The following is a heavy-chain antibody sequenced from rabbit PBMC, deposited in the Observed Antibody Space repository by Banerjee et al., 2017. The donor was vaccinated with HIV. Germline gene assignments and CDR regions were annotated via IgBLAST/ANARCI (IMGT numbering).Heavy chain of an antibody. CDR3: ARSYVGISPFNL. Sequence: QEQLEESGGGLVKPGGTLTLTCKASGIDFSSYWMCWVRQAPGKGLEWIGCIDSRSNRWYASWVSGRFTISKTSSTTVTLQMTSLTAADTATYFCARSYVGISPFNLWGPGTLVTVS. D-gene: IGHD8-1*01. CDR1: GIDFSSYW. J-gene: IGHJ4*01. V-gene: IGHV1S45*01. CDR2: IDSRSNRW.